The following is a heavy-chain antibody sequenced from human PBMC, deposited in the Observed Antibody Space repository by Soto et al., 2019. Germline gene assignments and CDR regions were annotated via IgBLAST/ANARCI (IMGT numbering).Heavy chain of an antibody. CDR2: IKQDGSDK. V-gene: IGHV3-7*01. J-gene: IGHJ6*03. CDR1: GFTFSTYC. CDR3: VRGCGRSSCPYYLDV. Sequence: GGSLRLSCVASGFTFSTYCISWVRLVPGTGLEWVATIKQDGSDKYYVDSAKGRFTVSRDNAKNSLDLQMNSLRGDDTAVYHCVRGCGRSSCPYYLDVWGKGTTVTVS. D-gene: IGHD2-2*01.